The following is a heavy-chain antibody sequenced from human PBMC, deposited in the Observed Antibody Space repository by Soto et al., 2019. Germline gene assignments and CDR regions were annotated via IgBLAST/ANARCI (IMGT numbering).Heavy chain of an antibody. CDR3: ARAHMVRGVHWFDP. CDR2: MNPNSGNA. J-gene: IGHJ5*02. CDR1: GYTFTSYD. Sequence: QVQLVQSGAEVKKPGASVKVSCKASGYTFTSYDINWVRQATGQGLEWMGWMNPNSGNAGYAQKFQGRVTMTRNTSISTAYMELSSLRSEDTAVYYCARAHMVRGVHWFDPWGQGTLVTVSS. V-gene: IGHV1-8*01. D-gene: IGHD3-10*01.